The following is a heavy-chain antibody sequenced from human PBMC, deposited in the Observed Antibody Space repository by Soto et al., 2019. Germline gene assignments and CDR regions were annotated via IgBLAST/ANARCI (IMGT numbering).Heavy chain of an antibody. J-gene: IGHJ4*02. Sequence: ASVKVSCKASGYTFTSYGISWVRQAPGQGLEWIGWISAYNGNTNYAQKLQGRVTMTTDTSTSTAYMELRSLRSDDTAVYYCARVRELRFLEWSPQSAYYFDYWGQGTLVTVSS. CDR3: ARVRELRFLEWSPQSAYYFDY. V-gene: IGHV1-18*01. D-gene: IGHD3-3*01. CDR1: GYTFTSYG. CDR2: ISAYNGNT.